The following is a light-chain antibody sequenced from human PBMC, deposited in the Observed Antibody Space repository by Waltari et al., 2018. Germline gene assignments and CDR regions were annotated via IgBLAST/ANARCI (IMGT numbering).Light chain of an antibody. CDR3: QQCDGSPYT. CDR1: PGLSSDS. Sequence: EIVLTQSPGNLSLSPGQRATLSCRSSPGLSSDSFAWYQQKPGQAPRLLIYSTSTRITGVPDRFSASGSGTDFTLTISRLEPEDFAVYYCQQCDGSPYTFGQGTKLEIK. V-gene: IGKV3-20*01. J-gene: IGKJ2*01. CDR2: STS.